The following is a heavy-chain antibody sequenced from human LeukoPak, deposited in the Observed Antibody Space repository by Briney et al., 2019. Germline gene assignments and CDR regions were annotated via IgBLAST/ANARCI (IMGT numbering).Heavy chain of an antibody. Sequence: PSETLSLTCTVSGGSMSPYHWGWIRQPPGKGLEWIGYIYYSGSTYYNPSLKSRVTISVDTSKNQFSLKLSSVTAADTAVYYCARDQYYYDSSAVGGFDYWGQGTLVTVSS. J-gene: IGHJ4*02. CDR1: GGSMSPYH. CDR2: IYYSGST. V-gene: IGHV4-59*12. D-gene: IGHD3-22*01. CDR3: ARDQYYYDSSAVGGFDY.